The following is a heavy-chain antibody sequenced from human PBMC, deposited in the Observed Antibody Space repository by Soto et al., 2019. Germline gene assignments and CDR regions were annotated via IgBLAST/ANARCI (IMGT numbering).Heavy chain of an antibody. D-gene: IGHD6-6*01. Sequence: SESLSLTCAVYGGSFSGYYWSWIRQPPGKGLEWIGEINHSGSTNYNPSLKSRVTISVDTSKNQFSLKLSSVTAADTAVYYCARSGAARFFGPWGQGTLVTVSS. J-gene: IGHJ5*02. CDR1: GGSFSGYY. CDR2: INHSGST. CDR3: ARSGAARFFGP. V-gene: IGHV4-34*01.